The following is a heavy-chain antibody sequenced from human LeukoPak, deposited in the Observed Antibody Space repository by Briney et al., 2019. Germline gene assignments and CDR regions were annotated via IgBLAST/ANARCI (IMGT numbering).Heavy chain of an antibody. J-gene: IGHJ4*02. CDR2: ISYDGSNK. D-gene: IGHD5-18*01. CDR3: AKDLFGYSYGYCFDY. Sequence: GGSLRLSCAASGFTFSSHGMHWVRQAPGKRLEWVAVISYDGSNKYYADSVKGRFTISRDNSKNTLYLQMNSLRAEDTAVYYCAKDLFGYSYGYCFDYWGQGTLVTVSS. CDR1: GFTFSSHG. V-gene: IGHV3-30*18.